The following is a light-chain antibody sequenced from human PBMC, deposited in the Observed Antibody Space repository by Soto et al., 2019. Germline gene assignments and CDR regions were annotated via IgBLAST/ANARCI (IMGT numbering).Light chain of an antibody. Sequence: DIQMTQSPSALSASVGDRVTITCRASQSIGIWLSWFQQKPGKAPKLLIYKASTLESGVPSRFRGRESATNFTLTILSLQPDDFATYYCQQYNSFPFTFAQGTRLDI. V-gene: IGKV1-5*03. CDR3: QQYNSFPFT. CDR2: KAS. CDR1: QSIGIW. J-gene: IGKJ2*01.